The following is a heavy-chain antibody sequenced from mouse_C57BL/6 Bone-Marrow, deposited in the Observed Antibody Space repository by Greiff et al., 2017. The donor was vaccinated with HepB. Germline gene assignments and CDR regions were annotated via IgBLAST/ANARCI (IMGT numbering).Heavy chain of an antibody. CDR2: IDPSDSYT. D-gene: IGHD3-1*01. CDR3: ASRAFDY. J-gene: IGHJ2*01. V-gene: IGHV1-69*01. Sequence: QVHVKQPGAELVMPGASVKLSCKASGYTFTSYWMHWVKQRPGQGLEWIGEIDPSDSYTNYNQKFKGKSTLTVDKSSRTAYMQLSSLTSEDSAVYCCASRAFDYWGQGTTLTVSS. CDR1: GYTFTSYW.